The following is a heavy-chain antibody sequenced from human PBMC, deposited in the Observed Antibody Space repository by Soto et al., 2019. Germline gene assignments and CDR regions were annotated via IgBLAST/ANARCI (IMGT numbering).Heavy chain of an antibody. CDR2: ISSSNSYT. J-gene: IGHJ3*02. CDR3: ARHVHDAFDI. V-gene: IGHV3-11*05. CDR1: GFTFSDYY. D-gene: IGHD3-10*02. Sequence: QVQLVESGGGLVKPGGSLRLSCAASGFTFSDYYMSWIRQAPGKGLEWVSYISSSNSYTNYADSVKGRFTISRDNAKNSLYLQTNSLGAEDTAVYYCARHVHDAFDIWGQGTMVTVSS.